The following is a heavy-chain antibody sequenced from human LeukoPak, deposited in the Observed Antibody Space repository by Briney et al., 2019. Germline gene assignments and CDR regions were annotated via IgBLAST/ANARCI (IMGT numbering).Heavy chain of an antibody. CDR2: IKQDGSEK. CDR1: GFTFSSYS. D-gene: IGHD3-10*01. CDR3: ARDPYYGSGYIFDY. Sequence: PGGSLRLSCAASGFTFSSYSMNWVRQAPGKGLEWVANIKQDGSEKYYVDSVKGRFTISRDNAKNSLYLQMNSLRAEDTAVYYCARDPYYGSGYIFDYWGQGTLVTVSS. J-gene: IGHJ4*02. V-gene: IGHV3-7*01.